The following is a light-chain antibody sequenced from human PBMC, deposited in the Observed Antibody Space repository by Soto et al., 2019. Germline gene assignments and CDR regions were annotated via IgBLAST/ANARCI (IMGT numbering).Light chain of an antibody. CDR3: CSYAGSYTWV. CDR2: DVS. Sequence: QSALTQPRSVSGSPGQSVTISCTGTRSDVGGYAYISWYQQHPGKVPKLIIYDVSKRPSGVTDRFSGSKSGNTASLTISGLQAEDEADYYCCSYAGSYTWVFGGGTKVTVL. J-gene: IGLJ3*02. CDR1: RSDVGGYAY. V-gene: IGLV2-11*01.